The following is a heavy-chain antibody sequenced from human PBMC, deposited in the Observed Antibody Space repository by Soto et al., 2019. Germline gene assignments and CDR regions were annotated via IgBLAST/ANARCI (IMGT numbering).Heavy chain of an antibody. CDR1: GFTFSSYS. D-gene: IGHD6-25*01. CDR2: ISSSSSYI. Sequence: PGGSLRLSCAASGFTFSSYSMNWVRQAQGKGLEWVSSISSSSSYIYYADSVKGRFTISRDNAKNSLYLQMNSLRAEDTAVYYCMRGGYNYGVYFDYWGQGTLVTVSS. CDR3: MRGGYNYGVYFDY. V-gene: IGHV3-21*01. J-gene: IGHJ4*02.